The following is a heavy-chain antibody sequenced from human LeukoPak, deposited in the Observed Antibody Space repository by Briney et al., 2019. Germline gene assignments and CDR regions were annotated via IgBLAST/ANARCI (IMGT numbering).Heavy chain of an antibody. V-gene: IGHV3-23*01. D-gene: IGHD5-18*01. CDR1: GFTFSSYA. Sequence: PGGSLRLSCAASGFTFSSYAMSWVRQAPGKGLEWVSAISGSGGSTYYADSVKGRFTISRDNSKNTLYLQMNSLRAEDTAVYYCANLPRYSYGSPYYFDYWGQGTLVTVSS. J-gene: IGHJ4*02. CDR2: ISGSGGST. CDR3: ANLPRYSYGSPYYFDY.